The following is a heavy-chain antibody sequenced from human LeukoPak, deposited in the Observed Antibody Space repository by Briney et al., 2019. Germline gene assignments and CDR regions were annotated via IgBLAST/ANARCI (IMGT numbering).Heavy chain of an antibody. J-gene: IGHJ4*02. CDR3: ARGRIGYCSGGSCSNATLFDY. Sequence: SETLSLTCAVYGGSFSGYYWSWIRQPPGKGLEWIGEINHSGSTNYNPSLKSRATISVDTSKNQFSLKLSSVTAADTAVYYCARGRIGYCSGGSCSNATLFDYWGQGTLVTVSS. D-gene: IGHD2-15*01. CDR2: INHSGST. CDR1: GGSFSGYY. V-gene: IGHV4-34*01.